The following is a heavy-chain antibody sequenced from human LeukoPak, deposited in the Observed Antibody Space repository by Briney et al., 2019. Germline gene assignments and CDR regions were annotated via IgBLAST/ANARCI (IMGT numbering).Heavy chain of an antibody. D-gene: IGHD3-3*01. CDR2: ISSSSSYI. J-gene: IGHJ4*02. V-gene: IGHV3-21*01. Sequence: GGSLRLSCAASGFTFSSYWMSWVRQAPGKGLEWVSSISSSSSYIYYADSVKGRFTISRDNAKNSLYLQMNSLRAEDTAVYYCARDFFWSGYYHPFDYWGQGTLVTVSS. CDR1: GFTFSSYW. CDR3: ARDFFWSGYYHPFDY.